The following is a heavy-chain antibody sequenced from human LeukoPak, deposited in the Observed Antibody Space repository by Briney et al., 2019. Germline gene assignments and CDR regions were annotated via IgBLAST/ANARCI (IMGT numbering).Heavy chain of an antibody. CDR1: GFTFSSYS. CDR3: ARDPSVYCSSTSCYDLDY. D-gene: IGHD2-2*01. J-gene: IGHJ4*02. V-gene: IGHV3-48*04. Sequence: GGSLRLSCAASGFTFSSYSMNWVRQAPGKGLEWVSYISSSSSTIYYADSVKGRFTISRDNAKKSLYLQMNSLRAEDTAVYYRARDPSVYCSSTSCYDLDYWGQGTLVTVSS. CDR2: ISSSSSTI.